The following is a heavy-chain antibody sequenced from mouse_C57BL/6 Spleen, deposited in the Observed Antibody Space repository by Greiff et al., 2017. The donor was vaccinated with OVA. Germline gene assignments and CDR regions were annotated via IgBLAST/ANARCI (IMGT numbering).Heavy chain of an antibody. Sequence: QVQLKQSGAELARPGASVKLSCKASGYTFTSYGISWVKQRTGQGLEWIGEIYPRSGNTYYNEKFKGKATLTADKSSSTAYMELRSLTSEDSAVYFCARMGGAQATKYYFDYWGQGTTLTVSS. CDR2: IYPRSGNT. J-gene: IGHJ2*01. D-gene: IGHD3-2*02. V-gene: IGHV1-81*01. CDR3: ARMGGAQATKYYFDY. CDR1: GYTFTSYG.